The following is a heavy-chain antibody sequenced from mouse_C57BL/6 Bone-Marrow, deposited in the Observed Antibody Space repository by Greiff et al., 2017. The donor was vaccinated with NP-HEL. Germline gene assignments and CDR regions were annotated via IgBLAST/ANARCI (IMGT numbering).Heavy chain of an antibody. CDR1: GYTFTSYW. V-gene: IGHV1-7*01. CDR2: INPSSGYT. J-gene: IGHJ3*01. CDR3: ARQGYSNYNQEFFAY. D-gene: IGHD2-5*01. Sequence: QVQLQQSGAELAKPGASVKLSCKASGYTFTSYWMHWVKQRPGQGLEWIGYINPSSGYTKYNQKFKDKATLTADKSSSTAYMRLSSLTYEDSAVYYCARQGYSNYNQEFFAYWGQGTLVTVSA.